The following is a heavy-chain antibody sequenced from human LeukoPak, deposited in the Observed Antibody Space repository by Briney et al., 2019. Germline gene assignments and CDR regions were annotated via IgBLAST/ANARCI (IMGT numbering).Heavy chain of an antibody. CDR3: VKDLMRDRWFGES. CDR1: GFPFSYYG. CDR2: IRYDGNDK. V-gene: IGHV3-30*02. J-gene: IGHJ5*02. D-gene: IGHD3-10*01. Sequence: PGGSLRLSCAASGFPFSYYGFHWVRQAPGKWLEGGAFIRYDGNDKFYAESVKGRFTISRDTSRNTLYLQMKTLRLEDTAVYYCVKDLMRDRWFGESWGQGTLVTVSS.